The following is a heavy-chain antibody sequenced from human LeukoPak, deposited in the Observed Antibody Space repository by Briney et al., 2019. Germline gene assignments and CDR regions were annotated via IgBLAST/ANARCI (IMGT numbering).Heavy chain of an antibody. V-gene: IGHV1-18*01. D-gene: IGHD3-22*01. J-gene: IGHJ4*02. CDR3: ARAHGYDSSGYSEAYFDY. Sequence: ASVKVSCKASGYTFTSYGISWVRQAPGQELEWMGWISAYNGNTNYAHKLQGRVTMTTDTSTSTAYMELRSLRSDDTAVYYCARAHGYDSSGYSEAYFDYWGQGTLVTVSS. CDR2: ISAYNGNT. CDR1: GYTFTSYG.